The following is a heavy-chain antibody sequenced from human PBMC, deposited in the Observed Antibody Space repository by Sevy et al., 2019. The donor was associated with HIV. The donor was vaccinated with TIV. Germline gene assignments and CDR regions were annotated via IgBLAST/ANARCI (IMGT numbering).Heavy chain of an antibody. V-gene: IGHV1-69*13. D-gene: IGHD2-15*01. Sequence: ASVKVSCKASGGTFSSYAISWVRQAPGQGLEWMGGIIPIFGTANYAQKFQGRVTITADESTSTAYMELSSLRSEDTAVYYCARSAPGYCSGGSCGVYWGQRTLVTVSS. CDR3: ARSAPGYCSGGSCGVY. CDR1: GGTFSSYA. J-gene: IGHJ4*02. CDR2: IIPIFGTA.